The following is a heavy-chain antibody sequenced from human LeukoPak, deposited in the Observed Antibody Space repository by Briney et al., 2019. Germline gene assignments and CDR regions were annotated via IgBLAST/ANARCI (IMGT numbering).Heavy chain of an antibody. D-gene: IGHD3-9*01. CDR3: AKDLYDILTGPFDY. CDR1: GFTFSSYG. J-gene: IGHJ4*02. CDR2: ISGSGGST. Sequence: GGSLRLSCAASGFTFSSYGMSWVRQAPGKGLEWVSAISGSGGSTYYADSVKGRFTISRDNSKNTLYLQMNSLRAEDTAVYYCAKDLYDILTGPFDYWGQGTLVTVSS. V-gene: IGHV3-23*01.